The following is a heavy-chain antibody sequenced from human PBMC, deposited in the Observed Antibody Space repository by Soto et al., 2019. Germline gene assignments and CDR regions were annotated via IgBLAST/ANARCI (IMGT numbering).Heavy chain of an antibody. CDR1: GFTFSTYP. Sequence: GGSLRLSCAASGFTFSTYPMSWVRQAPGKGMEWVSGISGRGISTYYTDSVKGRFTISRDNSKDTVFLQMNSLRDEDTAVYYCLKPPVSTASYYYYDMDVWGQGTTVTVSS. J-gene: IGHJ6*02. CDR3: LKPPVSTASYYYYDMDV. V-gene: IGHV3-23*01. CDR2: ISGRGIST. D-gene: IGHD4-4*01.